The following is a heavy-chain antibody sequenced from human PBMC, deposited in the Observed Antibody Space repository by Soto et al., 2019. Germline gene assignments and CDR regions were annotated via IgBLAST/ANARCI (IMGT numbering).Heavy chain of an antibody. CDR3: ATNTGRDGNSFDY. CDR1: GVTFSRQD. CDR2: IIPIFGTP. V-gene: IGHV1-69*13. J-gene: IGHJ4*01. Sequence: GASVKVSCKASGVTFSRQDMRWVRQAPGQGLEWMGGIIPIFGTPQYAEKFQDRVTITADESTSTAYMELSSLTSEDTAVYYCATNTGRDGNSFDYWGHGTLVTVSS. D-gene: IGHD5-18*01.